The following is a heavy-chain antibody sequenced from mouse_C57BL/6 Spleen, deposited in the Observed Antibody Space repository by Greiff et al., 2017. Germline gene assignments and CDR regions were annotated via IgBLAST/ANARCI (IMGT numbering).Heavy chain of an antibody. CDR3: ARGTTVVGGYFDV. D-gene: IGHD1-1*01. Sequence: QVQLQQPGAELVKPGASVKMSCKASGYTFTSYWITWVNQRPGQGLEWIGDIYPGSGSTNYNEKFKSKATLTVDTSSSTAYMQLSSLTSEDSAVYYCARGTTVVGGYFDVWGTGTTVTVSS. J-gene: IGHJ1*03. V-gene: IGHV1-55*01. CDR1: GYTFTSYW. CDR2: IYPGSGST.